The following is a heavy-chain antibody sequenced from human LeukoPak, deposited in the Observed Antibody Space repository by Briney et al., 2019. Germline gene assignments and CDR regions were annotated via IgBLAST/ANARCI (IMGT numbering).Heavy chain of an antibody. CDR2: TRNKPNGYTT. D-gene: IGHD4-17*01. Sequence: GGSLRLSCAASAFTITDNYMEWVRQAPGKGLEWVGRTRNKPNGYTTNYGTSVKGRFIVSRDDSENSLYLQMNGLKTEDTAVYYCVRVRHGDYFDYWGQGTLVTVSS. V-gene: IGHV3-72*01. CDR1: AFTITDNY. CDR3: VRVRHGDYFDY. J-gene: IGHJ4*02.